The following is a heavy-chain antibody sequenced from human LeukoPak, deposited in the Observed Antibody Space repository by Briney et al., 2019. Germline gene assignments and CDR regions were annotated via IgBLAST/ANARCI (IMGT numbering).Heavy chain of an antibody. V-gene: IGHV1-18*04. Sequence: ASVNVSFKASGYTFTIYGISWVRQAPGQGLEWMGWISAYNGNTNYAQKLQGRVTMTTDTSTSTAYMELRSLRSDDTAVYYCARVKITFGGVIDLFDYWGQGTLVTVSS. J-gene: IGHJ4*02. CDR3: ARVKITFGGVIDLFDY. CDR1: GYTFTIYG. CDR2: ISAYNGNT. D-gene: IGHD3-16*02.